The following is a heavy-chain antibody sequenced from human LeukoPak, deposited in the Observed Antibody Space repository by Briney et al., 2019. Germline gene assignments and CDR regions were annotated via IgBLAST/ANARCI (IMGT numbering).Heavy chain of an antibody. CDR3: ARFKDYYGSGEDY. V-gene: IGHV3-48*04. CDR2: ISSCGSTI. CDR1: GFTFSSYS. D-gene: IGHD3-10*01. Sequence: GGSLRLSCAASGFTFSSYSMNWVRQAPGKGLEWVSYISSCGSTIYYADSVKGRFTISRDNAKNSLYLQMNSLRAEDTAVYYCARFKDYYGSGEDYWGQGTLVTVSS. J-gene: IGHJ4*02.